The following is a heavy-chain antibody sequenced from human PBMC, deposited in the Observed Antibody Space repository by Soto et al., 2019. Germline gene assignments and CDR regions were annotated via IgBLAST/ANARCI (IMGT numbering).Heavy chain of an antibody. D-gene: IGHD3-3*01. Sequence: PSQTLSLTCAISGYSVSSNSAAWNWIRQSPSRGLEWLGRTYYRSKWYNDYAVSVKSRITINPDTSKNQFSLQLNSVTPEDTAVYYCAGHYDFWSGYYFPDAFDIWGQGTMVTVSS. CDR3: AGHYDFWSGYYFPDAFDI. V-gene: IGHV6-1*01. CDR2: TYYRSKWYN. J-gene: IGHJ3*02. CDR1: GYSVSSNSAA.